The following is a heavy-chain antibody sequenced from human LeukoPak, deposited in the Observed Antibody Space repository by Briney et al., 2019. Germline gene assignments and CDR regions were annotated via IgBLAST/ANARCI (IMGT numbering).Heavy chain of an antibody. J-gene: IGHJ5*02. D-gene: IGHD2-2*02. Sequence: VASVKVSCKASGYTFTGYYIHWVRQAPGQGLEWMGWINPNSGATNYAQKFLGRVTMTRDTSISTAYVELSRLRFDDTAVYFCARDRGCSATTCYTGGDWFDPWGQGTLVTVSS. CDR3: ARDRGCSATTCYTGGDWFDP. V-gene: IGHV1-2*02. CDR1: GYTFTGYY. CDR2: INPNSGAT.